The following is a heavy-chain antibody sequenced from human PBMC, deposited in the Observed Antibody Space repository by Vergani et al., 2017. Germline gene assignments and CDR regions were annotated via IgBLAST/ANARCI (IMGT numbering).Heavy chain of an antibody. Sequence: QVQLVQSGAEVKKPGASVKVSCKASGGTFSSYAISWVRQAPGQGLEWMGGIIPIFGTANYAQKFQGRVTITADESTSTAYMELSSLRSEDTAVYYCAIIAVAGSGDAFDIWGQGTMVTVSS. CDR1: GGTFSSYA. D-gene: IGHD6-19*01. CDR3: AIIAVAGSGDAFDI. V-gene: IGHV1-69*01. CDR2: IIPIFGTA. J-gene: IGHJ3*02.